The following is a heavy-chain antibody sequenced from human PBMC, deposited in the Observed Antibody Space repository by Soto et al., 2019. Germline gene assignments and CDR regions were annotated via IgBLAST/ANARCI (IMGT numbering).Heavy chain of an antibody. CDR3: AAGAARYYDILTGPSHYYYYGMDV. Sequence: PSETLSLTCTVSGGSISSYYWSWIRQPPGKGLEWIGYIYYSGSTNYNPSLKSRVTISVGTSKNQFSLKLSSVTAADTAVYYCAAGAARYYDILTGPSHYYYYGMDVWGQGTTVT. CDR2: IYYSGST. J-gene: IGHJ6*02. V-gene: IGHV4-59*01. CDR1: GGSISSYY. D-gene: IGHD3-9*01.